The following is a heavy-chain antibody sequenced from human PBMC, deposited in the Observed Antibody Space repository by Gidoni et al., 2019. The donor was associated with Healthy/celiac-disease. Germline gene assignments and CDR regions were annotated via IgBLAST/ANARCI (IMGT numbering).Heavy chain of an antibody. Sequence: QVQLQQWGAGLLKPSETLSLTCAVYGVSFSGYYWSWLRQPPGKGLGWIGEINQSGSTNYNPALKSRVTISVDTSKNQFSLKLSSVTAADTAVYYCARDMGSSWYMDNWFDPWGQGTLVTVSS. V-gene: IGHV4-34*01. CDR3: ARDMGSSWYMDNWFDP. D-gene: IGHD6-13*01. CDR1: GVSFSGYY. CDR2: INQSGST. J-gene: IGHJ5*02.